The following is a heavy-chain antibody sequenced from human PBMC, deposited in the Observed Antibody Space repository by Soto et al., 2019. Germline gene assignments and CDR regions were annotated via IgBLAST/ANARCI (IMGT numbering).Heavy chain of an antibody. CDR3: ARAYYYDSSGSINWFDP. D-gene: IGHD3-22*01. CDR1: GYTFTSYG. J-gene: IGHJ5*02. Sequence: GASVKVSCKASGYTFTSYGISWVRQAPGQGLEWMGWISAYNGNTNYAQKLQGRVTMTTDTSTSTAYMELRSLRSDDTAVYYCARAYYYDSSGSINWFDPWGQGTLVTVSS. V-gene: IGHV1-18*01. CDR2: ISAYNGNT.